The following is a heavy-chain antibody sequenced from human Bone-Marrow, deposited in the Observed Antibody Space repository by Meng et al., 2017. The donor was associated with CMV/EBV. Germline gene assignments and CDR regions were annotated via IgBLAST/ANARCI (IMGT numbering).Heavy chain of an antibody. Sequence: GESLKISCAASGFTFSNARMSWVRQAPGKGLEWVGRIKSKTDGGTTDYAAPVKGRFTISRDDSKNTLYLQMNSLKTEDTAVYYCTAPRITIFGVVIDNWFDPWGQGTLVTVSS. V-gene: IGHV3-15*01. CDR1: GFTFSNAR. D-gene: IGHD3-3*01. CDR2: IKSKTDGGTT. J-gene: IGHJ5*02. CDR3: TAPRITIFGVVIDNWFDP.